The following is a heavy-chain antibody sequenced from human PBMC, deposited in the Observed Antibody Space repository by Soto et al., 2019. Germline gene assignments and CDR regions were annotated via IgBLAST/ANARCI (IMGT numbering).Heavy chain of an antibody. Sequence: PGGSLRLSCAASGFTFSSYSMNWVRQAPGKGLEWVSSISSSSSYIYYADSVKGRFTISRDNAKNSLYLQMNSLRAEDTAVYYCASERITMVRGVIPGDYWGQGTLVTVSS. D-gene: IGHD3-10*01. CDR2: ISSSSSYI. CDR1: GFTFSSYS. V-gene: IGHV3-21*01. J-gene: IGHJ4*02. CDR3: ASERITMVRGVIPGDY.